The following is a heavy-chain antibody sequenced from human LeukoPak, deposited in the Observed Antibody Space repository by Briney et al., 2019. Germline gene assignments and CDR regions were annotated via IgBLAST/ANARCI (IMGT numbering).Heavy chain of an antibody. V-gene: IGHV1-69*15. Sequence: SSVKVSCKASGGTFSGYSISWVRQAPGQGVEWMGRIITMFATVNYALKFQGRLTFTADDSTSSAYMALTSLTSEDTAVYYCVRIHDSTHGLLDEWRQGTLVTVSS. CDR2: IITMFATV. CDR3: VRIHDSTHGLLDE. D-gene: IGHD5/OR15-5a*01. J-gene: IGHJ4*02. CDR1: GGTFSGYS.